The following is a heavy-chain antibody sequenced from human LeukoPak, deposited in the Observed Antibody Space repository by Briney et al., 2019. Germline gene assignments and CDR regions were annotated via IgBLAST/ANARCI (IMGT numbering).Heavy chain of an antibody. V-gene: IGHV3-48*03. CDR1: GFTFSTCE. CDR2: ISSSGGSI. D-gene: IGHD2-15*01. CDR3: AREGCSGGNCYIDY. Sequence: PGRSLRLSCAASGFTFSTCEMNWVRQAPGKGLEWVSYISSSGGSIYYADSVKGRFTISRDNAKNSLYLQMNSLRAEDTAIYYCAREGCSGGNCYIDYWGQGTLVTVSS. J-gene: IGHJ4*02.